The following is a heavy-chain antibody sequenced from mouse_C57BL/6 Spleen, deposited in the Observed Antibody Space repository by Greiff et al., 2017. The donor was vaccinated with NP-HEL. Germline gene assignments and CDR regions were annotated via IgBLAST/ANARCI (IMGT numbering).Heavy chain of an antibody. Sequence: QVQLQQPGAELVKPGASVKLSCKASGYTFTSYWMHWVKQRPGRGLEWIGRIDPNSGGTKYNEKFKSKATLTVDKPSSTADMQLSSLTSEDSAVYYCARDPLRGSSYEFAYWGQGTLVTVSA. CDR1: GYTFTSYW. CDR2: IDPNSGGT. CDR3: ARDPLRGSSYEFAY. J-gene: IGHJ3*01. D-gene: IGHD1-1*01. V-gene: IGHV1-72*01.